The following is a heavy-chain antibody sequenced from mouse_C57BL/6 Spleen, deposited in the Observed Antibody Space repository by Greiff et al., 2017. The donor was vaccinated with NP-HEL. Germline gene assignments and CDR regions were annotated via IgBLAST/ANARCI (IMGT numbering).Heavy chain of an antibody. Sequence: QVQLKQPGAELVKPGASVKMSCKASGYTFPSYWITWVKQRPGQGLEWIGDIYPGSGSTNYNEKFKSKATLTVDTSSSTAYMQLSSLTSEDSAVYYCARSGYSPDYWGQGTTLTVSS. CDR1: GYTFPSYW. J-gene: IGHJ2*01. CDR2: IYPGSGST. D-gene: IGHD1-2*01. V-gene: IGHV1-55*01. CDR3: ARSGYSPDY.